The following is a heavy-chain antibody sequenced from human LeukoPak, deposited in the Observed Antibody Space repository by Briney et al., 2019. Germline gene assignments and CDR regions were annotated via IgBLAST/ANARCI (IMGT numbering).Heavy chain of an antibody. Sequence: SETLSLTCTVSGGSISSSSYYWGWIRQPPGKGLEWIGSIYYSGSTYYNPSLKSRVTISVDTSKNQFSLKLSSVTAADTAVYYCARGVVVITYDCWGQGTLVTVSS. CDR3: ARGVVVITYDC. CDR1: GGSISSSSYY. D-gene: IGHD3-22*01. V-gene: IGHV4-39*07. CDR2: IYYSGST. J-gene: IGHJ4*02.